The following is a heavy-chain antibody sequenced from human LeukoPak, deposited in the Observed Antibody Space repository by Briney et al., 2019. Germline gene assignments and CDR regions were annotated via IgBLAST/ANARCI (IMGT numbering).Heavy chain of an antibody. V-gene: IGHV4-59*01. CDR1: GGSISSYY. Sequence: SETLSLTCTVSGGSISSYYWNWIRQPPGKGLEWIGYIYYSGSTNHNPSLKSRVTISVDTSKNQFSLKLSSVTAADTAVYYCARASYCSSTSCLPGGYWGQGTLVTVSS. D-gene: IGHD2-2*01. CDR3: ARASYCSSTSCLPGGY. J-gene: IGHJ4*02. CDR2: IYYSGST.